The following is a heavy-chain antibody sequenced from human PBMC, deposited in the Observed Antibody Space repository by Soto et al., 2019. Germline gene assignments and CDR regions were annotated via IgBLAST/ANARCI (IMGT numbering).Heavy chain of an antibody. CDR2: INHSGST. Sequence: SETLSLTCAVYGGSFSGYYWSWIRQPPGKGLEWIGEINHSGSTNYNPSLKGRVTISVDTSKNQFSLKLSSVTAADTAVYYCARGPTSYLDYWGQGTLVTVSS. J-gene: IGHJ4*02. D-gene: IGHD3-9*01. V-gene: IGHV4-34*01. CDR1: GGSFSGYY. CDR3: ARGPTSYLDY.